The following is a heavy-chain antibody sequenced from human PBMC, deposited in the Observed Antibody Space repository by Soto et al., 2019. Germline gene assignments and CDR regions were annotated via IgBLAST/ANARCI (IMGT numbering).Heavy chain of an antibody. J-gene: IGHJ5*02. Sequence: ASGKVSCKASGYTFTSYGISWVRQAPGQGLGWMGWISAYNGNTNYAQKLQGRVTMTTDTSTSAAYMELRSLRSDDTAVYYCARRSSGWRYDWFDPWGQGTLVTVSS. CDR1: GYTFTSYG. D-gene: IGHD6-19*01. V-gene: IGHV1-18*01. CDR3: ARRSSGWRYDWFDP. CDR2: ISAYNGNT.